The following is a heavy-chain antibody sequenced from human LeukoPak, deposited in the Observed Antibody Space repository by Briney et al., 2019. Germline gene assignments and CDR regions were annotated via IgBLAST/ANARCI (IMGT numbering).Heavy chain of an antibody. V-gene: IGHV4-34*01. CDR1: GGSFSGYS. Sequence: PSETLSLTCAVHGGSFSGYSWHWIRQSPGKGLEWIGEINRSGTTNYNESPKSRVTMSVDTSKIQFSLRLNSVTAADTAVYYCARMPKHITILGVVAITPVWGQGTLVSVSS. CDR3: ARMPKHITILGVVAITPV. J-gene: IGHJ4*02. D-gene: IGHD3-3*01. CDR2: INRSGTT.